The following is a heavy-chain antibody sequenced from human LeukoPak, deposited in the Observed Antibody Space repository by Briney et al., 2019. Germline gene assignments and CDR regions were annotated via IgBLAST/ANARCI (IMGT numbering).Heavy chain of an antibody. CDR1: GGSFSGYY. CDR2: INHSGST. J-gene: IGHJ4*02. D-gene: IGHD6-19*01. Sequence: SETLSLTCAVYGGSFSGYYWIWIRQPPGKGLEWFGEINHSGSTNYNPSLKSRVTISVDTPKNQFSLKLSSVTAADTAVYYCASERRYSSGRWDYYFDYWGQGTLVTVSS. CDR3: ASERRYSSGRWDYYFDY. V-gene: IGHV4-34*01.